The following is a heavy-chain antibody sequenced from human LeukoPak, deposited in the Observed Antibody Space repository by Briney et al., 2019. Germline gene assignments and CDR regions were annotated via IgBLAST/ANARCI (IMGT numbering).Heavy chain of an antibody. Sequence: PGGSLRLSCAASGLSFSNYAMSWVRQAPGKGLEWVSSISGGGGDTNYADSVKGRLTISRDNSKSTLYLQMISLRAEDTAIYYCAKDKYPYYYGSGSYYYGLDVWGQGTLLTVSS. V-gene: IGHV3-23*01. J-gene: IGHJ4*02. CDR3: AKDKYPYYYGSGSYYYGLDV. D-gene: IGHD3-10*01. CDR1: GLSFSNYA. CDR2: ISGGGGDT.